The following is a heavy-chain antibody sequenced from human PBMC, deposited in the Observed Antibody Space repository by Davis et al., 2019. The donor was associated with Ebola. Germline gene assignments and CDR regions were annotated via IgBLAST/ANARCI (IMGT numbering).Heavy chain of an antibody. J-gene: IGHJ5*02. Sequence: ASVKVSCKASGYTFTSYGISWVRQAPGQGLEWMGWISAYNGNTNYAQKLQGRVTMTTDKSTSTAYMELSSLRSEDTAVYYCATYDFWNHNWFDPWGQGTLVTVSS. CDR2: ISAYNGNT. V-gene: IGHV1-18*01. CDR1: GYTFTSYG. D-gene: IGHD3-3*01. CDR3: ATYDFWNHNWFDP.